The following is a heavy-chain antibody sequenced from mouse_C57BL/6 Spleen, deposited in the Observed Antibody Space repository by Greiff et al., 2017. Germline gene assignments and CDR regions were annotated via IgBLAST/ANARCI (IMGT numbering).Heavy chain of an antibody. CDR2: INPSNGGT. D-gene: IGHD1-1*01. CDR3: ARDYYGSSFDY. CDR1: GYTFTSYW. J-gene: IGHJ2*01. Sequence: QVQLQQPGTELVKPGASGYTFTSYWMHWVKQRPGQGLEWIGNINPSNGGTNYNEKFKSKATLTVDKSSSTAYMQLSSLTSEDSAVYYCARDYYGSSFDYWGQGTTLTVSS. V-gene: IGHV1-53*01.